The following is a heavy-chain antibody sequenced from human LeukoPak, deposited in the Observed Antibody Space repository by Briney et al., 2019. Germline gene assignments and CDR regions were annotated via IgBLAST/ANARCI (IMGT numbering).Heavy chain of an antibody. CDR2: ISYDGSNK. CDR3: ARAKDIAVAGNYFDY. D-gene: IGHD6-19*01. CDR1: GFTFSSYA. Sequence: GGSLRLSCAASGFTFSSYAMHWVRQAPGKGLEWVAVISYDGSNKYYADSVKGRFTIPRDNSKNTLYPQMNSLRAEDTAVYYCARAKDIAVAGNYFDYWGQGTLVTVSS. J-gene: IGHJ4*02. V-gene: IGHV3-30-3*01.